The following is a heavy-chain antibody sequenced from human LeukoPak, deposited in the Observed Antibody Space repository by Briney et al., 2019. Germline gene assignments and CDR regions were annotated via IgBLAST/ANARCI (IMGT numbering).Heavy chain of an antibody. Sequence: PGGSLRLSCAASGFTFSSYAMSWVRQAPGKGLEWVSAISGSGGSTYYADSVKGRFTISRDNTKNTLYLQMNSLRAEDTAVYYCAKDRGSYYRGFDYWGQGTLVTVSS. CDR1: GFTFSSYA. CDR3: AKDRGSYYRGFDY. D-gene: IGHD1-26*01. V-gene: IGHV3-23*01. CDR2: ISGSGGST. J-gene: IGHJ4*02.